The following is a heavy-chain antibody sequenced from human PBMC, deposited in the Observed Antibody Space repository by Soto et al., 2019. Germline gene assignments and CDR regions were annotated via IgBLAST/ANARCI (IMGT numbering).Heavy chain of an antibody. J-gene: IGHJ4*02. CDR1: GFTFSSYG. V-gene: IGHV3-30*18. D-gene: IGHD3-22*01. CDR2: ISYDGSNK. Sequence: GGSLRLSCAASGFTFSSYGMHWVRQAPGKGLEWVAVISYDGSNKYYADSVKGRFTISRDNSKNTLYLQMKSLRAEDTAVYYCAKPLYYYDSSGAFDYWGQGTLVTVSS. CDR3: AKPLYYYDSSGAFDY.